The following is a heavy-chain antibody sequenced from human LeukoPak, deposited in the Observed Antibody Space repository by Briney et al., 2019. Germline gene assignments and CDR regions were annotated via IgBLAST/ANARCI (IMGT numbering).Heavy chain of an antibody. V-gene: IGHV1-46*01. Sequence: GASVKVSCKASGYSFTSYYMHWVRQAPGQGLEWMGLINPSGSSTSYAQKFQGRVSMTRDTSISTAYMELSRLRSDDTAMYYCARDRGPYGHYYYMDVWGRGTTVIVSS. D-gene: IGHD3-10*01. J-gene: IGHJ6*03. CDR2: INPSGSST. CDR1: GYSFTSYY. CDR3: ARDRGPYGHYYYMDV.